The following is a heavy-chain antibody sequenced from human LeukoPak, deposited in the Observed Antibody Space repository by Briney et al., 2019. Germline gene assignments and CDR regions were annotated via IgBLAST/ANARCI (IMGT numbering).Heavy chain of an antibody. Sequence: PSETLSLTCTVSGGSMADNSWNWIRQRPGKGLEWIGEMSYSGTTEYNPSLKSRVTISLDTSKNQFSLNLSSVTAADTAVYYCARGPTMTTDFWGQGTLVSVSS. CDR3: ARGPTMTTDF. J-gene: IGHJ4*02. CDR2: MSYSGTT. V-gene: IGHV4-59*01. CDR1: GGSMADNS. D-gene: IGHD4-17*01.